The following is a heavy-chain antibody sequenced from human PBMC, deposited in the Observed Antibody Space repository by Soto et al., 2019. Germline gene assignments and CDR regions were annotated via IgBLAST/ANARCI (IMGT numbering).Heavy chain of an antibody. Sequence: GGSLRLSCAASGFSFSDYEMNWVRQAPGKGLEWVAFISISGSSMDYATSVKGRFTISRDNTKKSLYLHMISLRAEDTAVYYCARENAGGTLDYWGLGALVTVSS. J-gene: IGHJ4*02. CDR2: ISISGSSM. V-gene: IGHV3-48*03. D-gene: IGHD1-1*01. CDR1: GFSFSDYE. CDR3: ARENAGGTLDY.